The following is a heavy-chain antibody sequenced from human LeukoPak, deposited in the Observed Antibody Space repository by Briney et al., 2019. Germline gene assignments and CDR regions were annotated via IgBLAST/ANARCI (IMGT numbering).Heavy chain of an antibody. D-gene: IGHD4-17*01. CDR1: GGSISSGSYY. CDR2: ICTSGST. V-gene: IGHV4-61*02. Sequence: SQTLSLTCTVSGGSISSGSYYWSWIRQPAGKGLEWIGRICTSGSTNYNPSLKSRVTISVDTSKDQFSLKLSSVTAADTAVYYCARDSTTTVTIFDYWGQGTLVTVSS. J-gene: IGHJ4*02. CDR3: ARDSTTTVTIFDY.